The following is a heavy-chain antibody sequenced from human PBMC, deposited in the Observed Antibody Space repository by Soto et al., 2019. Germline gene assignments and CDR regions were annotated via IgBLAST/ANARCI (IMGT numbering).Heavy chain of an antibody. J-gene: IGHJ4*02. CDR1: GGDFKNYR. CDR3: AREIAATGFHF. Sequence: QVQLVQSGAELKKPGSSVKVSCKTSGGDFKNYRISWVRQAPGQGLEWMGGIVPVFGSATYGQIFQGRLNITADEGTSTTYMELSGLKPEDTAVYYCAREIAATGFHFWGQGSLVIVSS. CDR2: IVPVFGSA. D-gene: IGHD3-9*01. V-gene: IGHV1-69*12.